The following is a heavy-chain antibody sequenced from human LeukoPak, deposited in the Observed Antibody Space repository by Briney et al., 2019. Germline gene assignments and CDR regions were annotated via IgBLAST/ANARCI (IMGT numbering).Heavy chain of an antibody. CDR1: GYTFTSHG. V-gene: IGHV1-18*01. CDR3: ARDLSSSSRDY. Sequence: ASVKVSCTASGYTFTSHGISWVRQAPGQGLEWMGWISGYNGNTKYAQKFQGRVTMTTDTSTTTAYMELRSLRSDDTAVYYCARDLSSSSRDYWGQGTLVTVSS. CDR2: ISGYNGNT. J-gene: IGHJ4*02. D-gene: IGHD6-6*01.